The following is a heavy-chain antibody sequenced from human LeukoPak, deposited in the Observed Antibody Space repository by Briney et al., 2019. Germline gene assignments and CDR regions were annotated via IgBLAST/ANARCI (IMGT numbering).Heavy chain of an antibody. J-gene: IGHJ4*02. Sequence: GGSLRLSCAASGFNYSSYTMNWVRQAPGMGLEWLSYISASRGITYYADSVKGRFTISRDNAKNTLYLQMNSLRAEDTAVYYCARDLFVDYWGQGTLVTVSS. CDR3: ARDLFVDY. CDR1: GFNYSSYT. CDR2: ISASRGIT. V-gene: IGHV3-48*01.